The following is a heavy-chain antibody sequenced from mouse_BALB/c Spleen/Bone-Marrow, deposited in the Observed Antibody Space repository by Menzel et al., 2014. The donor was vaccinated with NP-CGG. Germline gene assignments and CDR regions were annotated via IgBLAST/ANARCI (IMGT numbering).Heavy chain of an antibody. J-gene: IGHJ3*01. D-gene: IGHD2-14*01. CDR1: GYTFTSYD. CDR2: IFPGDGGT. V-gene: IGHV1-85*01. Sequence: QVHVKQSGAELVKPGASVKLSCKASGYTFTSYDINWVRQRPEQGLEWIGWIFPGDGGTKCNEKFKGKATLTTDKSSSTAYMQPNRLTFEDSAVYFCARNYRYAWFAYWGQGTLVTVSA. CDR3: ARNYRYAWFAY.